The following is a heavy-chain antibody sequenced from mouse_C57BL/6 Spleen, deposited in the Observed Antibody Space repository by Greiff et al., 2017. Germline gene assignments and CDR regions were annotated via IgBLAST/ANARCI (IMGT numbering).Heavy chain of an antibody. Sequence: DVMLVESGGGLVKPGGSLKLSCAASGFTFSDYGMHWVRQAPEKGLEWVAYISSGSSTIYYADTVKGRFTISRDNAKNTRFLQMTSLRSEDTAMYYCARNLLLRSRDYWGQGTTLTVSS. J-gene: IGHJ2*01. D-gene: IGHD1-1*01. CDR3: ARNLLLRSRDY. CDR1: GFTFSDYG. CDR2: ISSGSSTI. V-gene: IGHV5-17*01.